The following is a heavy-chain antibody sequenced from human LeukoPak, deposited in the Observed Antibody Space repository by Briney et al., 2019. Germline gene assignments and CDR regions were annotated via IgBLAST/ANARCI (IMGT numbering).Heavy chain of an antibody. CDR3: AAGRPYSLLDY. D-gene: IGHD5-18*01. CDR1: GYTLSELS. J-gene: IGHJ4*02. CDR2: FDPEDGEA. Sequence: ASLIVSCKVPGYTLSELSMHWVRQAPGKGLEWMGGFDPEDGEAIYAQKCQGRVTMTEDTSTDTGYMELSSLRSEDTAVYYCAAGRPYSLLDYWGRGTLVTVSS. V-gene: IGHV1-24*01.